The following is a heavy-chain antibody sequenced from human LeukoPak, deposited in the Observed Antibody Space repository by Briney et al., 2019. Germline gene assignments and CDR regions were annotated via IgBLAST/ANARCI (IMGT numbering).Heavy chain of an antibody. CDR2: ISSSSSYI. V-gene: IGHV3-21*01. CDR1: GFSLSNSA. Sequence: GGSLRLSCAASGFSLSNSAMGWVRQAPGKGLEWVSSISSSSSYIYYADSVKGRFTISRDNAKNSLYLQMNSLRAEDTAVYYCARDAGQAFDYWGQGTLVTVSS. CDR3: ARDAGQAFDY. J-gene: IGHJ4*02. D-gene: IGHD3-10*01.